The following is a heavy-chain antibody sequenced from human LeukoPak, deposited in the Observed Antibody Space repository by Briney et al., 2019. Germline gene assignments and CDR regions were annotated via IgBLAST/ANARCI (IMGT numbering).Heavy chain of an antibody. V-gene: IGHV4-39*01. CDR3: AIQTGSGLFILP. J-gene: IGHJ4*02. CDR1: GDSISSSSSY. D-gene: IGHD3/OR15-3a*01. Sequence: SETLSLTCTVSGDSISSSSSYWGWIRQPPGEGLEWIGSIYYSGSTYYNTSLKSRVTISVDTSKNQFSLRLNSVTAADTAVYFCAIQTGSGLFILPGGQGTLVTVSS. CDR2: IYYSGST.